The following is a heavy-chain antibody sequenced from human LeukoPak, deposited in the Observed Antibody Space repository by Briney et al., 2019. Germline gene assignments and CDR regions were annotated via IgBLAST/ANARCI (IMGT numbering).Heavy chain of an antibody. CDR3: ARTPIAAVGTVGGYYFDY. CDR1: GGSISSYY. Sequence: PSETLSLTCTVSGGSISSYYWSWIRQPPGKGLEWIGYIYTSGSTNYNPSLKSRVTISVDTSKNQFSLKLSSVTAVDTAVYYCARTPIAAVGTVGGYYFDYWGQGTLVTVSS. V-gene: IGHV4-4*09. J-gene: IGHJ4*02. D-gene: IGHD6-13*01. CDR2: IYTSGST.